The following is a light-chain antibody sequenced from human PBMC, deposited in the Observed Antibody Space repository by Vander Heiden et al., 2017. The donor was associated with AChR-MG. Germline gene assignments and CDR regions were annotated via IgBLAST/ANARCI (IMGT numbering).Light chain of an antibody. V-gene: IGLV2-11*01. Sequence: QSGLTQPHSVSGSPGPSVTISCTGASSDVGDYDYVSWYQQNPGRAPKLIIFDVNQRASGVPDRISGSRSGNTSSLTISGLQGDDEATYYCCTYAGNDTWVFGGGTKVTVL. CDR1: SSDVGDYDY. J-gene: IGLJ3*02. CDR2: DVN. CDR3: CTYAGNDTWV.